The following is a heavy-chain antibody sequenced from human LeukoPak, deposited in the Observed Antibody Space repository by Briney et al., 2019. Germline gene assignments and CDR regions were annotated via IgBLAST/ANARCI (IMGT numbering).Heavy chain of an antibody. Sequence: SVKVSCKASGGTFSSYAISWVRQAPGQGLEWMGRIIPILGIANYAQKFQGRVTITADKSTSTAYMELSSLRSEDAAVYYCARGGLLWFGESFDYWGQGTLVTVSS. CDR1: GGTFSSYA. J-gene: IGHJ4*02. D-gene: IGHD3-10*01. V-gene: IGHV1-69*04. CDR2: IIPILGIA. CDR3: ARGGLLWFGESFDY.